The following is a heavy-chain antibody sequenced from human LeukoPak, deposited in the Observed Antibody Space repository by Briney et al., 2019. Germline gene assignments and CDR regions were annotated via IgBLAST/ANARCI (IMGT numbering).Heavy chain of an antibody. Sequence: SETLSLTCTVSGDSFSSNTYYWAWIRQPPGKGLEYIGSIYYSGSTYYNPSLKSRVTISVDTSKNQFSLKLSSVTAADTAVYYCARTHIVVVTAIRGNAFDIWGQGTMVTVPS. CDR1: GDSFSSNTYY. CDR3: ARTHIVVVTAIRGNAFDI. D-gene: IGHD2-21*02. J-gene: IGHJ3*02. V-gene: IGHV4-39*07. CDR2: IYYSGST.